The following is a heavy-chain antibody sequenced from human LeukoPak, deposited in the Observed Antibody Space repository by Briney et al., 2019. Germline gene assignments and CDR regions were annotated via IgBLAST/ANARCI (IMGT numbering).Heavy chain of an antibody. J-gene: IGHJ5*02. CDR2: INPNSGGT. Sequence: ASVKVSCKASGYTFTGDYMHWVRQAPGQGLEWMGRINPNSGGTNYAQKFQGRVTMTRDTSISTAYMELSRLRSDDPAVYYCARVQGGYSSGFSEPFDPWGQGTLVSVSS. CDR3: ARVQGGYSSGFSEPFDP. CDR1: GYTFTGDY. D-gene: IGHD6-25*01. V-gene: IGHV1-2*06.